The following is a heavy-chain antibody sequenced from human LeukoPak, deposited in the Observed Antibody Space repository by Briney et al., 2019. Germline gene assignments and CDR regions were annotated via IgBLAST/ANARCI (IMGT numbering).Heavy chain of an antibody. J-gene: IGHJ4*02. V-gene: IGHV3-30*01. CDR3: ARDHQIAAAVYYFDY. Sequence: PGGSLRLSCAASGFTFNTYPMHWVRQAPGKGLEWVAVIADDGRDKHYADSAKGRFTISRDNSKTTLYLEMNSLRSEDTAVYCCARDHQIAAAVYYFDYWGQGTLVTVSS. D-gene: IGHD6-13*01. CDR2: IADDGRDK. CDR1: GFTFNTYP.